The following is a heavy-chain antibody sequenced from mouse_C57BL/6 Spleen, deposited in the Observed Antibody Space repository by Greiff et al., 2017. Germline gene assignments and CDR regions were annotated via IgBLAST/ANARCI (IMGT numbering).Heavy chain of an antibody. CDR3: ARRSHGSSAWYFDV. CDR1: EYEFPSHD. V-gene: IGHV5-2*03. D-gene: IGHD1-1*01. Sequence: DVMLVESGGGLVQPGESLKLSCESNEYEFPSHDMSWVRKTPEKRLELVAAINSDGGSTYYPDTMERRFIISRDNTKKTLYLQMSSLRSEDTAVYYCARRSHGSSAWYFDVWGTGTTVTVSS. J-gene: IGHJ1*03. CDR2: INSDGGST.